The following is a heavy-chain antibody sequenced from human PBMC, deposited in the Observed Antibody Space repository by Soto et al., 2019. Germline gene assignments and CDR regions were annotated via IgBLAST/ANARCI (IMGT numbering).Heavy chain of an antibody. Sequence: LRLSCAASGFTFSDYAMHWVRQAPGKGLEWVAVISYDGSNTYYADSVKGRFAISRDNSKSTMYLQMNSPRTEDTAVYYCASSRGGSTSSGWRTAWGQGTSVTVDS. J-gene: IGHJ5*02. CDR3: ASSRGGSTSSGWRTA. CDR1: GFTFSDYA. CDR2: ISYDGSNT. D-gene: IGHD6-6*01. V-gene: IGHV3-30*09.